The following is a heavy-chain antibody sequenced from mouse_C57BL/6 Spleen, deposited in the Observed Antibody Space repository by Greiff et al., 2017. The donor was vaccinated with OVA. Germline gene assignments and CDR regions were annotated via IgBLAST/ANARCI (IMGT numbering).Heavy chain of an antibody. CDR2: IDPEDGDT. CDR3: ARFSKGYYFDY. J-gene: IGHJ2*01. D-gene: IGHD2-5*01. CDR1: GFNIKDYY. Sequence: EVQLQQSGAELVKPGASVKLSCTASGFNIKDYYMHWVKQRTEQGLEWIGRIDPEDGDTKYAPKFQGKATITADTSSNTAYLQLSSLTSEDTAVYYCARFSKGYYFDYWGQGTTLTVSS. V-gene: IGHV14-2*01.